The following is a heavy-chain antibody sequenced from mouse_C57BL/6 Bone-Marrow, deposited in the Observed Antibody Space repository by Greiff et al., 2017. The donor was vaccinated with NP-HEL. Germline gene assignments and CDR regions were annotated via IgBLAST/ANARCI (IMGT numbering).Heavy chain of an antibody. V-gene: IGHV3-6*02. CDR2: ISYDGSN. J-gene: IGHJ2*01. CDR3: ASGYDFDY. D-gene: IGHD2-2*01. Sequence: EVKLMESGPGLVKPSQSLSLTCSVTGYSITSGYYWNWIRQFPGNKLEWMGYISYDGSNNYNPSLKNRISITRDTSKNQFFLKLNSVTTEDTATYYCASGYDFDYWGQGTTLTVSS. CDR1: GYSITSGYY.